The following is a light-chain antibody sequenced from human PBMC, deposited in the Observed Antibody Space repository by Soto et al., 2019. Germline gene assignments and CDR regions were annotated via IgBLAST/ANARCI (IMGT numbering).Light chain of an antibody. J-gene: IGLJ1*01. Sequence: QSSLTQPRSVSGSPGQSVTISCTGTRSDVGGYNYVSWYQQHPGKAPKLMIYDVGKRPSGVPDRFSGSKSGNTASLTISGLQAEDEADYYCCSYAGSYTYVFGTGTKLTVL. V-gene: IGLV2-11*01. CDR3: CSYAGSYTYV. CDR2: DVG. CDR1: RSDVGGYNY.